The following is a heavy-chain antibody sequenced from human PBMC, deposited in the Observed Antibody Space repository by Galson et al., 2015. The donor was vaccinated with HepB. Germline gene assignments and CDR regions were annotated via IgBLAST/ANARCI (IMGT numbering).Heavy chain of an antibody. CDR3: ARAGIVGATTSPCDY. J-gene: IGHJ4*02. CDR1: GFTFSSYA. V-gene: IGHV3-30*04. Sequence: SLRLSCAASGFTFSSYAMHWVRQAPGKGLEWVAVISYDGSNKYYADSVKGRFTISRDNSKNTLYLQMNSLSAEDTAVYYCARAGIVGATTSPCDYWGQGTLVTVSS. CDR2: ISYDGSNK. D-gene: IGHD1-26*01.